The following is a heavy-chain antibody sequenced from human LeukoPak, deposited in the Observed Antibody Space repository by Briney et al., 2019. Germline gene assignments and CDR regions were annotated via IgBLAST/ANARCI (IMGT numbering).Heavy chain of an antibody. Sequence: KPSETLSLTCNVSGGPINHFYWSWIRQPPGKGLEWIGYIYHSGTTNYSPSLKSRVTMSLDTSTSQFSLKVNSVTAADTAVYYCAREKRVVGAPHFDSWGQGTLVTVSS. CDR3: AREKRVVGAPHFDS. J-gene: IGHJ4*02. CDR2: IYHSGTT. CDR1: GGPINHFY. V-gene: IGHV4-59*01. D-gene: IGHD1-26*01.